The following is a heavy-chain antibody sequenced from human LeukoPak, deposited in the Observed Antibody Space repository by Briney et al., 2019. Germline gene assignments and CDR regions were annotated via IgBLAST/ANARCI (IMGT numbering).Heavy chain of an antibody. CDR1: GLTFDDYA. J-gene: IGHJ5*02. V-gene: IGHV3-23*01. CDR2: ISGSGDST. D-gene: IGHD3-3*01. CDR3: ARQNFGSPRWFDP. Sequence: PGGSLRLSCAASGLTFDDYAMSWVRQAPGKGLEWVSGISGSGDSTYYADSVKGRFTISRDKSKNTLYLHMNSLRAEDTAAYFCARQNFGSPRWFDPWGQGTLVTVSS.